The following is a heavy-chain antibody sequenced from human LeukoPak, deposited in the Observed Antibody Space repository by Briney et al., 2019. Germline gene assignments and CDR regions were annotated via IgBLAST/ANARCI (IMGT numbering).Heavy chain of an antibody. D-gene: IGHD3-9*01. Sequence: SETLSLTCAVYGGSFSGHYWSWIRQPPGKGLEWIGEINHSGSTNYNPSLKSRVTISVDTSKNQFSLKLSSVTAADTAVYYCARARHYDILTGYYSPYYYYGMDVWGQGTTVTVSS. CDR3: ARARHYDILTGYYSPYYYYGMDV. V-gene: IGHV4-34*01. J-gene: IGHJ6*02. CDR1: GGSFSGHY. CDR2: INHSGST.